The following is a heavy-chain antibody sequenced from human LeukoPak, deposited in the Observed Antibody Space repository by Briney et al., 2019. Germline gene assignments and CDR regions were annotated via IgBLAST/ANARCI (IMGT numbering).Heavy chain of an antibody. J-gene: IGHJ4*02. Sequence: GGSLRLSCAASGFTFSSYWMSWVRQAPGKGLEWVANIKEDGSEKYYVDSVKGRFIISRDNAKNSLYLEMNSLRVEDTAMYYCARQWDSGYYYDYWGQGTLVTVSS. CDR2: IKEDGSEK. CDR1: GFTFSSYW. V-gene: IGHV3-7*01. D-gene: IGHD3-22*01. CDR3: ARQWDSGYYYDY.